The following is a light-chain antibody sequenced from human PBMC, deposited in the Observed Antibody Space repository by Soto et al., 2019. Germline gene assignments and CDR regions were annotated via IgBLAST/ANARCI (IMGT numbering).Light chain of an antibody. V-gene: IGKV3-20*01. CDR3: QQYGGSRWT. Sequence: EIDLTQSPGTLSLSPGERATLSCRASLSVSSTYLAWYQQKPGQAPRLLIYGASNRATGIPDRFSGSGSGTDFTLTISRLEPEDFAVYYCQQYGGSRWTFGQGTRVDI. CDR2: GAS. J-gene: IGKJ1*01. CDR1: LSVSSTY.